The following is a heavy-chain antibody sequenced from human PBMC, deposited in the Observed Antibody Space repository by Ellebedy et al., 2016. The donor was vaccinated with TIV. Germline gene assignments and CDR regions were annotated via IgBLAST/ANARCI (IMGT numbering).Heavy chain of an antibody. CDR3: ARHEYVSSSDH. CDR2: ISSSGNVI. D-gene: IGHD6-6*01. CDR1: GFTFSAYS. Sequence: GESLKISXAASGFTFSAYSMHWVRQAPGKGLECIAYISSSGNVIHHADSVKGRFSISRDNDKESVYLQMNSLSAEDTALYYCARHEYVSSSDHWGQGTLVIVSS. V-gene: IGHV3-48*01. J-gene: IGHJ4*02.